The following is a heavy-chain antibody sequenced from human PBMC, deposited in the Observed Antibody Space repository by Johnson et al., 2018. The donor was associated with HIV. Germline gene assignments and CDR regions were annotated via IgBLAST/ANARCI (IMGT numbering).Heavy chain of an antibody. CDR2: ISSSGSTI. D-gene: IGHD3-3*01. CDR1: GFTFSDYY. V-gene: IGHV3-11*01. Sequence: QVQLVESGGGLVKPGGSLRLSCAASGFTFSDYYMSWIRQAPGKGLEWVSYISSSGSTIYYADSVKGRFTISRDNSKNTLYLQMNSLKTEDTAVYYCTTDQSHYDFWSGYSKDTFDIWGQGTMVTVSS. CDR3: TTDQSHYDFWSGYSKDTFDI. J-gene: IGHJ3*02.